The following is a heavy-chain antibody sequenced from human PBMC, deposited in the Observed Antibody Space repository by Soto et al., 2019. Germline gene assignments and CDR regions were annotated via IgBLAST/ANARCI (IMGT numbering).Heavy chain of an antibody. CDR1: RFTFSTYA. J-gene: IGHJ3*02. Sequence: PVGSLRLSCTASRFTFSTYAMSWVRQAPGKGLEWVSVIYSGGSTYYADSVKGRFTISRDNSKNTLYLQMNSLRAEDTAAYYCASGLGSGGWYSPWDALDIWGQGTMGT. CDR3: ASGLGSGGWYSPWDALDI. D-gene: IGHD6-19*01. V-gene: IGHV3-53*01. CDR2: IYSGGST.